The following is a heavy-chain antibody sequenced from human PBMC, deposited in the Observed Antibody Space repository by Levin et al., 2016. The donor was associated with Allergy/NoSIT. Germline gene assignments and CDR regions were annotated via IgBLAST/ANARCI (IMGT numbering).Heavy chain of an antibody. CDR2: INPNSGGT. V-gene: IGHV1-2*02. J-gene: IGHJ6*02. D-gene: IGHD6-19*01. CDR3: ARDCRGRYSSGWYIRSYYYYGMDV. CDR1: GYTFTGYY. Sequence: ASVKVSCKASGYTFTGYYMHWVRQAPGQGLEWMGWINPNSGGTNYAQKFQGRVTMTRDTSISTAYMELSRLRSDDTAVYYCARDCRGRYSSGWYIRSYYYYGMDVWGQGTTVTVSS.